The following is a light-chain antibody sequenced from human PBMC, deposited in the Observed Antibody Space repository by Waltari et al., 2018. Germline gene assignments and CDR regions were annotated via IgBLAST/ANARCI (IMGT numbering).Light chain of an antibody. CDR3: QQYYSLPWT. CDR1: EHIGNDY. V-gene: IGKV3-20*01. CDR2: GAS. Sequence: VWTQSPGTLSLSPGERATLSCRASEHIGNDYLAWYQQRPGQAPRLLMYGASGRAPGISDKFSGSVSGTDFTLTIGRLDPEDFALYYCQQYYSLPWTFGQGTRVDIK. J-gene: IGKJ1*01.